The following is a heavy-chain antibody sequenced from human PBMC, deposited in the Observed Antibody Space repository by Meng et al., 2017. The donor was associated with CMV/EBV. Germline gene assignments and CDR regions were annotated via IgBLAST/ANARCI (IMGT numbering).Heavy chain of an antibody. CDR1: GGSISSSNYF. CDR2: IYYSGST. V-gene: IGHV4-39*07. J-gene: IGHJ6*02. CDR3: ARSFDRNYYYYSIDV. Sequence: SETLSLTCSVSGGSISSSNYFWGWIRQPPGKGLEWIGNIYYSGSTYYNPSLKSRVIMSVDTYKNQFSLKLFSVTAADTAVYYCARSFDRNYYYYSIDVWGQGTTVTVSS. D-gene: IGHD1-26*01.